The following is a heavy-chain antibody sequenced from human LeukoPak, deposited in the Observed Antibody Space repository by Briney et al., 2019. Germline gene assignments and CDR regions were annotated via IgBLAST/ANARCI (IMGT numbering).Heavy chain of an antibody. J-gene: IGHJ4*02. V-gene: IGHV1-46*01. Sequence: ASVKVSCKASENTFTNYYMHWVRQAPGQGLEWLGVINPNGGRATYAQNFQGRVSMTTDESTSTVYMELSSLRSDDTAVYYCAGDARLAMTYYFDYSGQGTLVTVSS. CDR3: AGDARLAMTYYFDY. CDR2: INPNGGRA. D-gene: IGHD3-16*01. CDR1: ENTFTNYY.